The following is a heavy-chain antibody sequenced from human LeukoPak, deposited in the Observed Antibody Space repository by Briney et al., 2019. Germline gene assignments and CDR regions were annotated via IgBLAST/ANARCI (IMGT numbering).Heavy chain of an antibody. Sequence: PGGSLRLSCAASGFTFSSYAMSWVRQAPGKGLEWVSAISGSGGSTYYADSVRGRFTISRDNAKNSLYLQMNSLRAEDTAVYYCARESSGYYPNNWFDPWGQGTLVTVSS. CDR3: ARESSGYYPNNWFDP. CDR1: GFTFSSYA. V-gene: IGHV3-23*01. D-gene: IGHD5-12*01. CDR2: ISGSGGST. J-gene: IGHJ5*02.